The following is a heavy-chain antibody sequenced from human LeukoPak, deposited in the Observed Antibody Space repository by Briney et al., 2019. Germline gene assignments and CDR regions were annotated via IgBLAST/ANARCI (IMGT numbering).Heavy chain of an antibody. CDR2: IYYSGTT. CDR3: ARDADSSSHFGY. D-gene: IGHD6-6*01. V-gene: IGHV4-59*01. CDR1: GGSISSYY. Sequence: KPSETLSLTCTVSGGSISSYYWSWIRQPPGKGLEWIGYIYYSGTTNYNPSLKSRVTMSVDTSKNQFSLKVSSVTAADTAVYYCARDADSSSHFGYWGQGTLVTVSS. J-gene: IGHJ4*02.